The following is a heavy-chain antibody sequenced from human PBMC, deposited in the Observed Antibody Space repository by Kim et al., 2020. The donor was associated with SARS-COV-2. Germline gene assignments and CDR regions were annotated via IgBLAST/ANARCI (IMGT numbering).Heavy chain of an antibody. Sequence: SETLSLTCTVSGGSIGSYYWSWIRQPPGKGLEYIGYIDYSGSNDYNPSLKSRVTLSVDTSKNQLSLRLTSVTPADTAIYYCARGAPGGVDWGQGTLVTVSS. CDR2: IDYSGSN. J-gene: IGHJ4*02. V-gene: IGHV4-59*01. CDR3: ARGAPGGVD. D-gene: IGHD3-16*01. CDR1: GGSIGSYY.